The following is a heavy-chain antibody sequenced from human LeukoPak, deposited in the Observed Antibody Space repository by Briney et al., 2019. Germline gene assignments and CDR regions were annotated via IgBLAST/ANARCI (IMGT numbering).Heavy chain of an antibody. V-gene: IGHV4-39*02. CDR3: AGRLV. CDR2: IYYSGST. J-gene: IGHJ4*02. Sequence: PSETLSLTCTVSGGPISSSPYSWTWIRQPPGKGLEWIGSIYYSGSTYYNPSLKSRVTISVDTSKNHFSLRLTSVTAADTAVYFCAGRLVWGQGTLVTVSS. D-gene: IGHD4-11*01. CDR1: GGPISSSPYS.